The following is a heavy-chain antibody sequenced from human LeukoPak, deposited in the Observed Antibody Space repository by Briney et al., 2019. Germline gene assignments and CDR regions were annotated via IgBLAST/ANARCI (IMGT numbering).Heavy chain of an antibody. D-gene: IGHD3-9*01. CDR2: ISGSGGST. J-gene: IGHJ4*02. CDR1: GFTFSSYA. CDR3: ARPVPTELRYFDWLSGFDY. Sequence: GGSLRLSCAASGFTFSSYAMSWVRQAPGKGLEWVSAISGSGGSTYYADSVKGRFTISRDNAKNSLYLQMNSLRAEDTAVYYCARPVPTELRYFDWLSGFDYWGQGTLVIVSS. V-gene: IGHV3-23*01.